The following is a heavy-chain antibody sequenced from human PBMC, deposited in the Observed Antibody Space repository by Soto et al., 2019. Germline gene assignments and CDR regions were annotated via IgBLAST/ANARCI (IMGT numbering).Heavy chain of an antibody. Sequence: LSLTCTVSGGSISSYYWSWIRQPPGKGLEWIGYIYYSGSTNYNPSLKSRVTISVDTSKNQFSLKLSSVTAADTAVYYCARGITMVRGVIPFDPWGQGTLVTVSS. D-gene: IGHD3-10*01. CDR1: GGSISSYY. J-gene: IGHJ5*02. CDR3: ARGITMVRGVIPFDP. V-gene: IGHV4-59*01. CDR2: IYYSGST.